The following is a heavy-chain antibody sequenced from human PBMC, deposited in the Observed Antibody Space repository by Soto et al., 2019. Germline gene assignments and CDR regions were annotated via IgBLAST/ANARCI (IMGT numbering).Heavy chain of an antibody. CDR2: IRSKAYGGTT. J-gene: IGHJ4*02. D-gene: IGHD2-15*01. V-gene: IGHV3-49*04. CDR3: TRDVWTLGWYDY. Sequence: GGSLRLSCTASGFTFGDYAMSWVRQAPGKGLEWVGFIRSKAYGGTTEYAASVKGRFTISRDDSKSIAYLQMNSLKTEDTAVYYCTRDVWTLGWYDYWGQGTLVTVSS. CDR1: GFTFGDYA.